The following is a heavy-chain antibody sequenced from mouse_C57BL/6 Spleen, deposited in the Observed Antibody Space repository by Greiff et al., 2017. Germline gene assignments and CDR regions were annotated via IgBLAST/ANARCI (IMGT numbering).Heavy chain of an antibody. CDR3: ARDAGWLNYFDY. CDR1: GFTFSSYA. J-gene: IGHJ2*01. CDR2: ISDGGSYT. V-gene: IGHV5-4*01. Sequence: EVKLVESGGGFVKPGGSLKLSCAASGFTFSSYAMSWVRQTPEKRLEWVATISDGGSYTYYPDNVKGRFTISRDNAKNNLYLQMSHLKSEDTAMYYCARDAGWLNYFDYWGQGTTLTVSS. D-gene: IGHD2-3*01.